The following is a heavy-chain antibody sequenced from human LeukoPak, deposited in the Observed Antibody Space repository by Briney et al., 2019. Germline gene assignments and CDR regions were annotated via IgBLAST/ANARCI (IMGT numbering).Heavy chain of an antibody. Sequence: GRCLRLSCAPSTFTFDEYAMHWVRHAPGGGREWVSGMSSNSASSGYADSVKGRFNISRDNAKNSLYLQMNSLRAEDTALYYCAKDLGGYSYGLNSYYYYGMDVWGQGTTVTVSS. D-gene: IGHD5-18*01. V-gene: IGHV3-9*01. J-gene: IGHJ6*02. CDR2: MSSNSASS. CDR3: AKDLGGYSYGLNSYYYYGMDV. CDR1: TFTFDEYA.